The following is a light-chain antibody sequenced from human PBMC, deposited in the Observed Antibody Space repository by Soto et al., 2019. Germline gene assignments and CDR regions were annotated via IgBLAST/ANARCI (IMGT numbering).Light chain of an antibody. CDR3: HQYGSSPST. Sequence: EIVLTQSPGTLSLSPGERAALSCRASRSVSSSYLAWYQQKPGQAPRLLIYGASSRATGIPDRFSGSGSGTDFTLTISRLEPEVFAVYYCHQYGSSPSTFGQGTKVDIK. CDR2: GAS. V-gene: IGKV3-20*01. CDR1: RSVSSSY. J-gene: IGKJ1*01.